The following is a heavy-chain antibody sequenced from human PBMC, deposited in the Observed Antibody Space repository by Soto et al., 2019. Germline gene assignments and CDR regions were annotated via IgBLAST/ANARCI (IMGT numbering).Heavy chain of an antibody. Sequence: SETLSLTCTVSGAPITKYYWGWVRQAPGKGLEWIGFIHYSGYTSYSPSLKSRVTISVDTSKNQFSLKLSSVTAADTAVYYCARDQSYDFWSGYYTPYNWFDPWGQGTLVTVSS. CDR1: GAPITKYY. CDR2: IHYSGYT. J-gene: IGHJ5*02. V-gene: IGHV4-59*01. D-gene: IGHD3-3*01. CDR3: ARDQSYDFWSGYYTPYNWFDP.